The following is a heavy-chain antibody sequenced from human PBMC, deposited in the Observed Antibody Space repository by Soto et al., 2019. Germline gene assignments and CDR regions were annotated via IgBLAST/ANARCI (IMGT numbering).Heavy chain of an antibody. CDR1: AGSIRSGDYY. V-gene: IGHV4-30-4*01. Sequence: QVQLQESGPGLVKPSQTLSLTCTVSAGSIRSGDYYWTWIRQPPGKGMEWIGYIDHSGSAYYNPSLKSRATISIATSNNQFSLKMTSVTAADTAVYYCAGELCTFHFDHWGQGTLVTVSS. CDR3: AGELCTFHFDH. CDR2: IDHSGSA. J-gene: IGHJ4*02.